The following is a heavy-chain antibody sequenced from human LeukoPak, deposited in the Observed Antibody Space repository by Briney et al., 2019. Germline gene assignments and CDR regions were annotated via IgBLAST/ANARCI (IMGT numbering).Heavy chain of an antibody. D-gene: IGHD2-2*01. V-gene: IGHV4-59*01. CDR1: GGSISSYY. CDR3: ARDCSSSSCYDY. CDR2: IYYSGST. Sequence: SETLSLTCTVSGGSISSYYWSWIRQPPGKGLECIGYIYYSGSTNYIPSLKSRVTISVDTSKNQFSLRLCSVTAADTALYYCARDCSSSSCYDYWGQGTLVTVSS. J-gene: IGHJ4*02.